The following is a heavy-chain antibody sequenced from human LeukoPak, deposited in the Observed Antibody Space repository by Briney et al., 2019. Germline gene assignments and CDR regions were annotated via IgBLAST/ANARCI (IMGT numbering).Heavy chain of an antibody. D-gene: IGHD2-2*01. CDR1: GFTFSSYA. J-gene: IGHJ4*02. Sequence: GFLRLSCAASGFTFSSYAMSWVRQAPGKGLEWVSEISGSGGITYYADSVEGRFTISRDNSKNTVYLQVNNLRTEDTAIYYCVPRHCTSTTCYLGFDYWGQGTLVTVSS. CDR2: ISGSGGIT. CDR3: VPRHCTSTTCYLGFDY. V-gene: IGHV3-23*01.